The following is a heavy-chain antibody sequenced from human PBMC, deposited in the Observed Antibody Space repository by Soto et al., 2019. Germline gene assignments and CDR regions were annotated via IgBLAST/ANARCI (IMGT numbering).Heavy chain of an antibody. CDR3: AGGGTYELFDY. V-gene: IGHV3-66*01. D-gene: IGHD1-26*01. CDR1: GFTVTSNY. CDR2: IYSGGTT. J-gene: IGHJ4*02. Sequence: EVQLLESGGDLVQPGGSLRLSCAASGFTVTSNYMSWVRQAPGKGLEWVSIIYSGGTTYYADSVKGRFTITRDNSKNTLYLQMNSLRAEDTALYYCAGGGTYELFDYWGQGTLVTVSS.